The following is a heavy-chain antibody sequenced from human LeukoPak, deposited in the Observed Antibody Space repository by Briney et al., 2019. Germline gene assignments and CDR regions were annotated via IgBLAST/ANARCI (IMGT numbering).Heavy chain of an antibody. V-gene: IGHV1-18*01. CDR3: ARGGTYYYDSSGYYEALDY. D-gene: IGHD3-22*01. CDR1: GYTFTSNG. J-gene: IGHJ4*02. Sequence: ASVKVSFTSSGYTFTSNGISWVRQAPGQGLEWMGWIRAYNGNTNYAQKLQGRVTMTTDTSTSTAYMELRSLRSDDTAVYYCARGGTYYYDSSGYYEALDYWGQGTLVTVSS. CDR2: IRAYNGNT.